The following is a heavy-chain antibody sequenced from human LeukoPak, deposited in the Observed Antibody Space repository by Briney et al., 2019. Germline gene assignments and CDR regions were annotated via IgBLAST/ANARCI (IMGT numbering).Heavy chain of an antibody. Sequence: GGSLRLSCAASGFTFNNYWTTWVRQAPGKGLEWVANIKQDGSEKYYVDSVKGRFTISRDNAKNSMYLQMNSLRAEDTAVYYCARDKGSDEGSKFDHWGQGTLVTVSS. CDR1: GFTFNNYW. CDR2: IKQDGSEK. CDR3: ARDKGSDEGSKFDH. V-gene: IGHV3-7*03. J-gene: IGHJ4*02.